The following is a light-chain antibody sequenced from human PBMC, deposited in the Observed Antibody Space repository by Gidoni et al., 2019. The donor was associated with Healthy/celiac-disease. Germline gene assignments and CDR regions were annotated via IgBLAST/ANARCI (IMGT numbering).Light chain of an antibody. V-gene: IGKV1-8*01. J-gene: IGKJ1*01. CDR1: QGISSY. CDR3: QQYYSYPRT. Sequence: AIRMTQSAASFSASTGDRVTITCRASQGISSYLAWYQQKPGKAPKLLIYAASTLQIGVPSRFSGSGSGTDFTLTISCLQSEAFATYYCQQYYSYPRTFGQGTKVEIK. CDR2: AAS.